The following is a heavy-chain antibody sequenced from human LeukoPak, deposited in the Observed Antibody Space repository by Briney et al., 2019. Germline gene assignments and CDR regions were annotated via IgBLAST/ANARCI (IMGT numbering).Heavy chain of an antibody. D-gene: IGHD6-19*01. CDR1: GFTFSSYA. V-gene: IGHV3-64*01. CDR3: ARASSGWYGY. CDR2: ISSNGGST. J-gene: IGHJ4*02. Sequence: PGGSLRLSCVVSGFTFSSYAMHWVRQAPGKGLEYVSAISSNGGSTYYANSVKGRFAISRDNSKNTLYLQMGSLRGEDMAVYYCARASSGWYGYWGQGTLVTVSS.